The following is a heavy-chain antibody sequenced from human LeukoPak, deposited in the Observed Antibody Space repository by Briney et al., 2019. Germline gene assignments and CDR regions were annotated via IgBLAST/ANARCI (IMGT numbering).Heavy chain of an antibody. CDR2: TYYRSKWSN. CDR3: ARGSNEYRDYSFDY. V-gene: IGHV6-1*01. J-gene: IGHJ4*02. D-gene: IGHD4-17*01. CDR1: GDSVSSNSAA. Sequence: SQTLSLTCAISGDSVSSNSAAWNWIRQSPSRGLEWLGRTYYRSKWSNNYAVSVKSRITINSDTSKNQFALQLNSVTPEDTAVYYCARGSNEYRDYSFDYWGQGTLVTVSS.